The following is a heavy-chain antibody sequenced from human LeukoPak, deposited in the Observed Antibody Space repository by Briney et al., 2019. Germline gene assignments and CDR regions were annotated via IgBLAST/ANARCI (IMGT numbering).Heavy chain of an antibody. CDR1: GGSISSNDYY. D-gene: IGHD6-25*01. V-gene: IGHV4-39*07. J-gene: IGHJ3*02. CDR3: ARAIRAADAFDI. Sequence: SETLSLTCAISGGSISSNDYYWGWIRQPPGKGLEWIGSLSYTGGTYYNSSLKSRVTISLDTSKIQFSLKLSSVTAADTAVYYCARAIRAADAFDIWGRGTVVTVSS. CDR2: LSYTGGT.